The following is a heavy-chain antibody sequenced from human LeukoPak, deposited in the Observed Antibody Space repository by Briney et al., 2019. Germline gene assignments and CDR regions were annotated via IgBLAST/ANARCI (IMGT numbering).Heavy chain of an antibody. CDR2: INQDASEK. J-gene: IGHJ4*02. CDR3: ARDGFAGAMDY. Sequence: GGSLRLSCAASGFTFTSHWMIWVRQPPGKGLEWVANINQDASEKYYVDSVKGRFTISRDNAKNSLYLQMKSLGVEDTAVYYCARDGFAGAMDYWGQGTLVTVSS. D-gene: IGHD3-10*01. CDR1: GFTFTSHW. V-gene: IGHV3-7*04.